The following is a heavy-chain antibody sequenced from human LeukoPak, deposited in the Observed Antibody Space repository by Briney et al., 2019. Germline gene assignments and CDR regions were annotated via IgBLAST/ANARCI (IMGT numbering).Heavy chain of an antibody. CDR2: INSDGSST. D-gene: IGHD6-19*01. CDR1: GFTFSSYW. J-gene: IGHJ4*02. V-gene: IGHV3-74*01. CDR3: ARQELLWNSSGWYPHNDY. Sequence: GGSLRLSCAASGFTFSSYWKHWVRQAPGKGLVWVSRINSDGSSTSYADSVKGRFTISRDNAKNTLYLQMNSLRAEDTAVYYCARQELLWNSSGWYPHNDYWGQGTLVTVSS.